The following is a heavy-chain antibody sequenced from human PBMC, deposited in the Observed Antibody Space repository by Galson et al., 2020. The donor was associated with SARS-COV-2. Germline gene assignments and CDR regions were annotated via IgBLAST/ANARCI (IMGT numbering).Heavy chain of an antibody. CDR3: ARHSWRSLYGSGSYYYYGMDV. CDR2: IYPGDSDT. CDR1: GYNFTSYW. V-gene: IGHV5-51*01. Sequence: GESLKISCKGSGYNFTSYWIGWVRQMPGKGLEWMGIIYPGDSDTRYSPSFQGQVTISADKSISTAYLQWSSLKASDTAMYYCARHSWRSLYGSGSYYYYGMDVWGQGTTVTVSS. D-gene: IGHD3-10*01. J-gene: IGHJ6*02.